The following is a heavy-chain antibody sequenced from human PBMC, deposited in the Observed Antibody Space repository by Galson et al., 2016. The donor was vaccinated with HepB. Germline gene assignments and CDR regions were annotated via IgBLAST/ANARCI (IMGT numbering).Heavy chain of an antibody. CDR1: GGSISSYY. D-gene: IGHD3-10*01. CDR3: ARVGWGVSPYYFHQYGMDV. V-gene: IGHV4-59*01. CDR2: IYNSGTT. Sequence: SETLSLTCTVSGGSISSYYWNWIRQPPGKGLEWIGYIYNSGTTNYNPSLKSRVTISVDTSKNQFSLKLRSVTAADTAVYYCARVGWGVSPYYFHQYGMDVWGQGTTVTVS. J-gene: IGHJ6*02.